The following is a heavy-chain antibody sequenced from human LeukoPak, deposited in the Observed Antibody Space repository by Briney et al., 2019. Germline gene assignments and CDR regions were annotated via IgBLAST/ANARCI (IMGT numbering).Heavy chain of an antibody. D-gene: IGHD2-8*01. CDR1: GYTFTSYD. J-gene: IGHJ5*02. CDR2: MNPNSGNT. V-gene: IGHV1-8*03. Sequence: ASVKVSCKASGYTFTSYDINWVRQATGQGLEWMGWMNPNSGNTGYAQKFQGRVTITRNTSISTAYMELSSLRSEDTAVYYCARTPLTNGGLDWFDPWGQGTLVTVSS. CDR3: ARTPLTNGGLDWFDP.